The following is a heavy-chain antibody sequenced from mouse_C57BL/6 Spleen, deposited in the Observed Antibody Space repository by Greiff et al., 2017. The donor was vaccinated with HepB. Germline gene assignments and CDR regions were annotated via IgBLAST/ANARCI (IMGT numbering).Heavy chain of an antibody. V-gene: IGHV1-26*01. Sequence: EVQLQQSGPELVKPGASVKISCKASGYTFTDYYMNWVKQSHGKSLEWIGDINPNNGGTSYNQKFKGKATLTVDKSSSTAYMELRSLTSEDSAVYYCAMSADYYGSSSAWFAYWGQGTLVTVSA. CDR1: GYTFTDYY. CDR2: INPNNGGT. D-gene: IGHD1-1*01. J-gene: IGHJ3*01. CDR3: AMSADYYGSSSAWFAY.